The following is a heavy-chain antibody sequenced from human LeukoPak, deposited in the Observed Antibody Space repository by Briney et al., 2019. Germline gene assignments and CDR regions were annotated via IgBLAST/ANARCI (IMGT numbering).Heavy chain of an antibody. V-gene: IGHV3-30*02. Sequence: GGSLRLSCAASGFTFINYGRHWVRQAPGKGLEWVAFIRYDRSNQYYADSVKGRFTISRENSKNTVYLQMNSLRAEDTAAYYCAKVSGFYSDYWGQGTLVTVSS. CDR3: AKVSGFYSDY. J-gene: IGHJ4*02. CDR1: GFTFINYG. D-gene: IGHD3-10*01. CDR2: IRYDRSNQ.